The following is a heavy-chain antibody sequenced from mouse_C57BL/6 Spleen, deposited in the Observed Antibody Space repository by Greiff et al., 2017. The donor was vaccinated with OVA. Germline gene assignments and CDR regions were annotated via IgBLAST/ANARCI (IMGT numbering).Heavy chain of an antibody. D-gene: IGHD1-1*01. CDR2: IDPETGGT. CDR1: GYTFTDYE. V-gene: IGHV1-15*01. Sequence: QVQLQQPGAELVRPGASVTLSCKASGYTFTDYEMHWVKQTPVHGLEWIGAIDPETGGTAYNQKFKGKAILTADKSSSTAYMELRSLTSEDSAVYYCTRGDYYGSSYGFAYWGQGTLVTVSA. J-gene: IGHJ3*01. CDR3: TRGDYYGSSYGFAY.